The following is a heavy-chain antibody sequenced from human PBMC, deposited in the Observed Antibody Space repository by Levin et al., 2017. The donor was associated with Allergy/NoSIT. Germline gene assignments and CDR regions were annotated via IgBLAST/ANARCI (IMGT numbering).Heavy chain of an antibody. J-gene: IGHJ6*03. V-gene: IGHV3-20*04. CDR3: ARESGFDVYDYYMDV. D-gene: IGHD3-10*01. CDR2: INWNGGST. Sequence: GGSLRLSCAASGFTFDDYGMSWVRQAPGKGLEWVSGINWNGGSTGYADSVKGRFTISRDNAKNSLYLQMNSLRAEDTALYYCARESGFDVYDYYMDVWGIGTTVTVSS. CDR1: GFTFDDYG.